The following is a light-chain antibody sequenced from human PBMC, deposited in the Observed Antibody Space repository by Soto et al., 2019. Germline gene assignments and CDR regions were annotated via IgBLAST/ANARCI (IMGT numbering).Light chain of an antibody. Sequence: IVLTQSPGTLSLSPGERATVSCRASQSVSSSYLAWYQQKPGQAPRLLIYGASSRATGIPDRFSGSGSGTDFTLTISRLEPEDFAVYYCQQYDSSPLTFGGGTKVEIK. J-gene: IGKJ4*01. CDR2: GAS. CDR1: QSVSSSY. V-gene: IGKV3-20*01. CDR3: QQYDSSPLT.